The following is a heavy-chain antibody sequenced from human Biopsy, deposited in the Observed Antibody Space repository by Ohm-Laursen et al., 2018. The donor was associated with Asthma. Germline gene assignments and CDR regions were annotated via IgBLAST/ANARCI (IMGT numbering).Heavy chain of an antibody. V-gene: IGHV3-23*01. Sequence: SLRLSCSASGFTFSSYAMSWVRQAPGKGLEWVSAISGSGASTYYADSVTGRFTISRDTSKNTLNLQMNSLRAEDTAVYSWAKGERYSDWYWFDPWGQGTLVTVSS. CDR2: ISGSGAST. D-gene: IGHD3-9*01. CDR3: AKGERYSDWYWFDP. J-gene: IGHJ5*02. CDR1: GFTFSSYA.